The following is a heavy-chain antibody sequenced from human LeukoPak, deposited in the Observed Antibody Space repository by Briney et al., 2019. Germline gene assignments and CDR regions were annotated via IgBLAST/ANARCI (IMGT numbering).Heavy chain of an antibody. V-gene: IGHV1-46*01. CDR2: INPSGGST. D-gene: IGHD6-13*01. Sequence: ASVKVSCKASGYTFTSYYMHWVRQAPGQGLEWMGIINPSGGSTSYAQKFQGRVTMTRDTSTSTVYMGLSSLRSEDTAVYYCARGYSSSWSYYYYYYGMDVWGQGTTVTVSS. J-gene: IGHJ6*02. CDR1: GYTFTSYY. CDR3: ARGYSSSWSYYYYYYGMDV.